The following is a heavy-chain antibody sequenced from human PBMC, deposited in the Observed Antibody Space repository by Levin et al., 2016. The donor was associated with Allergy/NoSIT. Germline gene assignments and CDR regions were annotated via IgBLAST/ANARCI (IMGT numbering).Heavy chain of an antibody. CDR2: VYYSGTT. Sequence: SETLSLTCIVSGGSISSSGYYWGWIRQPPGEGPEWSASVYYSGTTYYNPSLKSRVTISFDASKNQFSLKLRSVTAADTAVYYCARVSPRLYSESYYNAPFDLWGPGTLVTVSS. CDR3: ARVSPRLYSESYYNAPFDL. J-gene: IGHJ4*02. CDR1: GGSISSSGYY. D-gene: IGHD3-10*01. V-gene: IGHV4-39*01.